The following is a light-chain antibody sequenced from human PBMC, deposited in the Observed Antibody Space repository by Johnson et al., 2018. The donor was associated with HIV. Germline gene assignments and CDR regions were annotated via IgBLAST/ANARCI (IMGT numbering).Light chain of an antibody. J-gene: IGLJ1*01. CDR3: GTWDTSLSAFV. V-gene: IGLV1-51*02. CDR2: ENN. CDR1: SSNIVNNY. Sequence: QSVLTQPPSVSAAPGQKVTISCSGSSSNIVNNYVSWYQQLPGTAPKLLIYENNKRPLGIPDRFSGSKSGTSATLGITGLQTGDEADFYCGTWDTSLSAFVFGTGTKGTV.